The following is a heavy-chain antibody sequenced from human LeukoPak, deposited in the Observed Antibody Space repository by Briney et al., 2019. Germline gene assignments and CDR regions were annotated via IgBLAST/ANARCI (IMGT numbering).Heavy chain of an antibody. CDR1: GGSFSGYY. CDR3: ARLGRYYYGSGSYLPGWFDP. D-gene: IGHD3-10*01. V-gene: IGHV4-34*01. CDR2: INHSGST. J-gene: IGHJ5*02. Sequence: SETLSLTCAVYGGSFSGYYWSWIRQPPGKGLEWIGEINHSGSTNYNPSLKSRVTISVDTSKNQFSLKLSSMTAADTAVYYCARLGRYYYGSGSYLPGWFDPWGQGTLVTVSS.